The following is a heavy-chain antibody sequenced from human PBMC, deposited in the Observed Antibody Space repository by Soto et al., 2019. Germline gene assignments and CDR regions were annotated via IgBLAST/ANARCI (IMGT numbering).Heavy chain of an antibody. D-gene: IGHD3-10*01. CDR1: GGSISSGGYS. J-gene: IGHJ5*02. V-gene: IGHV4-30-2*01. CDR3: ARLGGYYGSGSYENWFDP. Sequence: SETLSLTCAVSGGSISSGGYSWSWIRQPPGKGLEWIGYIYHSGSTYYNPSLKSRVTISVDRSKNQFSLKLSSVTAADTAVYYCARLGGYYGSGSYENWFDPWGQGTLVTVSS. CDR2: IYHSGST.